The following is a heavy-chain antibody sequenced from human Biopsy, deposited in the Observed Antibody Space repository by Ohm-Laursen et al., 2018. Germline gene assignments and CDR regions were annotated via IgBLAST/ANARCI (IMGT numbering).Heavy chain of an antibody. V-gene: IGHV1-18*01. CDR1: GYTFTAYG. J-gene: IGHJ3*02. D-gene: IGHD3-3*01. CDR2: ISTYNDDT. CDR3: ARDPGYDFWSGSDPFDI. Sequence: ASVKVSCKLSGYTFTAYGISCGRQAPGQGLGWMGWISTYNDDTNIAQKFQGRVSMTTDTSTRTAYMELRSLRSGDTAIYFCARDPGYDFWSGSDPFDIWGQGTLVTVS.